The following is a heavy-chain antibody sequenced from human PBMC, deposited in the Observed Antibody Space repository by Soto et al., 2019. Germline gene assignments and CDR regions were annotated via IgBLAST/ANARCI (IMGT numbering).Heavy chain of an antibody. CDR3: ARDKITGLFDY. J-gene: IGHJ4*02. CDR2: INHSGST. D-gene: IGHD2-8*02. V-gene: IGHV4-34*01. CDR1: GGSFSGYY. Sequence: SETQSLTCAVYGGSFSGYYWSWIRQPPGTGLEWIGEINHSGSTNYNPSLKSRVTISVDTSKNQFSLKLTSVTAADTAVYYCARDKITGLFDYWGQGTLVTVSS.